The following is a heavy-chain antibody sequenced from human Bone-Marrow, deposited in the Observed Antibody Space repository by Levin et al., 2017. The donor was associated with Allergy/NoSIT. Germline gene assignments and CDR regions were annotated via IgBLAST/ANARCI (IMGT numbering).Heavy chain of an antibody. V-gene: IGHV3-15*04. D-gene: IGHD3-3*01. CDR1: GLTFSKAW. Sequence: GESLKISCAVSGLTFSKAWMSWARPAPGKGLEWVGRIEGDTDGWTRHYAEPVKGRFIISRDESTNMLYLQMNSLKTEDTAVYYCTTLPGITAFGVVIDYWGQGTLVTVSS. CDR2: IEGDTDGWTR. J-gene: IGHJ4*02. CDR3: TTLPGITAFGVVIDY.